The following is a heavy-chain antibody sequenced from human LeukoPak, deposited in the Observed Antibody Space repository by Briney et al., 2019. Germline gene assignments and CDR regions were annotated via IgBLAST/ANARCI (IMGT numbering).Heavy chain of an antibody. CDR2: IYTSGST. D-gene: IGHD3-3*01. J-gene: IGHJ4*02. V-gene: IGHV4-4*07. Sequence: SETLSLTCTVSGGSISSYYWSWIRQPAGKGLEWIGRIYTSGSTNYNPSLKSRVTISIDKSKNHFSLNLSSVTAADTAAYYCARHNTIFGVLVPLDYWGQGTLVTASS. CDR1: GGSISSYY. CDR3: ARHNTIFGVLVPLDY.